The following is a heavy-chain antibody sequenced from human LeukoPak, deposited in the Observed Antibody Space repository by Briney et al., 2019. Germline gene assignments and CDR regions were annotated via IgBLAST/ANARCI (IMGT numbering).Heavy chain of an antibody. V-gene: IGHV3-7*03. CDR2: IKQDGSEK. CDR1: GFTFSSYW. D-gene: IGHD3-16*02. J-gene: IGHJ4*02. CDR3: ARDLVHNYDYVWGSYRTDLFDY. Sequence: GGSLRLSCAASGFTFSSYWMSWVRQAPGKGLEWVANIKQDGSEKYYVDSVKGRFTTSRDNAKNSLYLQMNSLRAEDTAVYYCARDLVHNYDYVWGSYRTDLFDYWGQGTLVTVSS.